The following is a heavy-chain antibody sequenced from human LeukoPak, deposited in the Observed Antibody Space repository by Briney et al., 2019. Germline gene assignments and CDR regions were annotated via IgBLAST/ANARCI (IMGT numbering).Heavy chain of an antibody. CDR2: MNPNSGNT. D-gene: IGHD5-12*01. Sequence: ASVKVSCKASGYTFTSYDINWVRQATGQGLEWMGWMNPNSGNTGYAQKFQGRVTITRNTSISTAYMELSSLRSEDTAVYYCARGAGNIVATIWYYYYMDVWGKGTTVTVSS. CDR1: GYTFTSYD. J-gene: IGHJ6*03. V-gene: IGHV1-8*03. CDR3: ARGAGNIVATIWYYYYMDV.